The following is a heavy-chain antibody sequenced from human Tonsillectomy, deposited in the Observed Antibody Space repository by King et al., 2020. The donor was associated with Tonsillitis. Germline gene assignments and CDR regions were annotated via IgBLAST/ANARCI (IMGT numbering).Heavy chain of an antibody. D-gene: IGHD2-15*01. J-gene: IGHJ4*02. CDR3: ARGGWMRCSGGSCYPGDY. V-gene: IGHV3-33*01. CDR2: IWYDGSNK. Sequence: VQLVESGGGVVKPGRSLRLSCAASGFTFSSYGMHWVRQAPGKGLEWVAVIWYDGSNKYYADSVKGRFTISRDNSKNTLYLQMNSLRAEDTAVYYCARGGWMRCSGGSCYPGDYWGQGTLVTVSS. CDR1: GFTFSSYG.